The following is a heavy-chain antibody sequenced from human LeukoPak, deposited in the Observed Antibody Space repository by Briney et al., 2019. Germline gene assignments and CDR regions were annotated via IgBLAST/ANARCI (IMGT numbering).Heavy chain of an antibody. Sequence: SETLSLTCAVYGGSFSGYYWSWIRQPPGKGLEWIGEINHSGSTNYNPSLKSRVTISVDTSKNQFSLKLSSVTAADTAVYYCARTNSGYDHFDYWGQGTLVTVSS. V-gene: IGHV4-34*01. D-gene: IGHD5-12*01. CDR3: ARTNSGYDHFDY. CDR1: GGSFSGYY. CDR2: INHSGST. J-gene: IGHJ4*02.